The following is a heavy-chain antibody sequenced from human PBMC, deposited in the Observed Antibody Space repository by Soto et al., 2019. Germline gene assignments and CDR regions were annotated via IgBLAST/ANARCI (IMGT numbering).Heavy chain of an antibody. Sequence: SETLSLTCAVYGGSFSGYYWSWIRQPPGKGLEWIGEINHSGSTNYNPSLKSRVTISVDTSKNQFSLKLSSVTAADTAVYYCARGPPSITMIVVVDYYYYGMDVWGQGTTVTVSS. J-gene: IGHJ6*02. CDR2: INHSGST. V-gene: IGHV4-34*01. D-gene: IGHD3-22*01. CDR1: GGSFSGYY. CDR3: ARGPPSITMIVVVDYYYYGMDV.